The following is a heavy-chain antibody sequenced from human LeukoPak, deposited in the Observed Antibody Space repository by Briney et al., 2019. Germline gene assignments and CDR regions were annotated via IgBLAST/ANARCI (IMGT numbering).Heavy chain of an antibody. V-gene: IGHV1-18*01. CDR1: GYTFNSYG. CDR2: ISAYNGNT. J-gene: IGHJ5*02. CDR3: ARDMYYYSRTGFDP. Sequence: GASVKVSCKTSGYTFNSYGISWVRQAPGQGLEWMGWISAYNGNTNYAQKLQDRVTMTTDTSTSTAYMELRSLRSDDTAVYYCARDMYYYSRTGFDPWGQRTLVTVSS. D-gene: IGHD3-10*01.